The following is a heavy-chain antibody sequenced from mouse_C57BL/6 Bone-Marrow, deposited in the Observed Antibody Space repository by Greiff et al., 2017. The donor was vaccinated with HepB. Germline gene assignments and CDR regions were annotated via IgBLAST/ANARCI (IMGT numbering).Heavy chain of an antibody. CDR2: IYPRSGNT. D-gene: IGHD2-4*01. CDR3: ARGDYDGYYFDD. CDR1: GYTFTSYG. J-gene: IGHJ2*01. Sequence: QVQLQQSGAELARPGASVKLSCKASGYTFTSYGISWVKQRTGQGLEWIGEIYPRSGNTYYNEKFKGKATLTADKSSITAYMELRSLTSEDSAVYFCARGDYDGYYFDDWGQGTTLTVSS. V-gene: IGHV1-81*01.